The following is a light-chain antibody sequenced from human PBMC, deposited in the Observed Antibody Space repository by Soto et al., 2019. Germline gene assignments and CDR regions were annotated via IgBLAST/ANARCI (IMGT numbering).Light chain of an antibody. CDR3: QQYNNWPPWT. V-gene: IGKV3-15*01. CDR2: GAS. CDR1: QSVASN. J-gene: IGKJ1*01. Sequence: EIVMTQSPATLSVSPGDRATPSCRASQSVASNLAWYQQKPGQGPRLLIYGASTRATGVPARFSGSGSGTDFTLTISSLQSEDFAVYYCQQYNNWPPWTFGQGTKVEIK.